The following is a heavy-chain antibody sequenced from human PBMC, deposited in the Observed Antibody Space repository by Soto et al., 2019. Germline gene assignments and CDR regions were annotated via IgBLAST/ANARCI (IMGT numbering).Heavy chain of an antibody. CDR2: ISSSSSYI. CDR3: ARELGYCSSTSCYASPYFDY. Sequence: GGSLRLSCAASGFTFSSYSMNWVRQAPGKGLEWVSSISSSSSYIYYADSVKGRFTISRDNAKNSLYLQMTSLRAEDTAVYYCARELGYCSSTSCYASPYFDYWGQGTLVTVSS. CDR1: GFTFSSYS. V-gene: IGHV3-21*01. D-gene: IGHD2-2*01. J-gene: IGHJ4*02.